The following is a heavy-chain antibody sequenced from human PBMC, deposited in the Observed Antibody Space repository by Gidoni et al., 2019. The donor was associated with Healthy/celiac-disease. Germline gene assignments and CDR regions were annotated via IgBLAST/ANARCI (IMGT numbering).Heavy chain of an antibody. CDR2: INPNSGCT. CDR1: GYTFTGYY. J-gene: IGHJ5*02. D-gene: IGHD3-22*01. Sequence: QVQLVQSGAEVKKPGASVKVSCKASGYTFTGYYMHWVRQAPGQGLEWMGWINPNSGCTNYAQKFQGRVTMTRDTSISTAYMELSRLRSDDTAVYYCARDYDSSGPRYWFDPWGQGTLVTVSS. V-gene: IGHV1-2*02. CDR3: ARDYDSSGPRYWFDP.